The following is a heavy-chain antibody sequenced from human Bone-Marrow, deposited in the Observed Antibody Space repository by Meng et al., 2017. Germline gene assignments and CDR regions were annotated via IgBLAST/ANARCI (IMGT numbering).Heavy chain of an antibody. Sequence: QIPLKESGRTVVNPEHTLTLTCTCYGFEVSTSGVGVGWISQPPGKALEWLALIYWDDDRRYSPSLKSRLTITKYTYKHQVVITMNNMDTVDTATYYCANRLAYSSSWYGFDYWGQGTLVTVSS. CDR1: GFEVSTSGVG. V-gene: IGHV2-5*02. CDR2: IYWDDDR. D-gene: IGHD6-13*01. CDR3: ANRLAYSSSWYGFDY. J-gene: IGHJ4*02.